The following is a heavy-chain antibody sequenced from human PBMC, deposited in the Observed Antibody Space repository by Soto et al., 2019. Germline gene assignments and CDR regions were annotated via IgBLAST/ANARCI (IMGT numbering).Heavy chain of an antibody. Sequence: QVQLVESGGGVVQPGRSLRLSCAASGFTFSSYGMHWVRQAPGKGLEWVAVIWYDGSNKYYADSVKGRFTISRDNSKNTLYLQMNSLRAEDTAVYYCARENLPAAMLFWFDPWGQGTLVTVSS. J-gene: IGHJ5*02. CDR1: GFTFSSYG. CDR2: IWYDGSNK. D-gene: IGHD2-2*01. V-gene: IGHV3-33*01. CDR3: ARENLPAAMLFWFDP.